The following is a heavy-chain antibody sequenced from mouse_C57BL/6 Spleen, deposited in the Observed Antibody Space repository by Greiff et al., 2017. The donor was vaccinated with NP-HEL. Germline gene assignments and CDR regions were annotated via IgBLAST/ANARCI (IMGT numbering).Heavy chain of an antibody. Sequence: QVQLQQPGAELVKPGASVKMSCKASGYTFTSYWITWVKQRPGQGLEWIGDIYPGSGSTNYNEKFKSKATLTVDTSSSTAYMQLSSLTSEDSAVYYCARTGGGYDDYHAMDYWGQGTSVTVSS. CDR2: IYPGSGST. D-gene: IGHD2-2*01. J-gene: IGHJ4*01. V-gene: IGHV1-55*01. CDR1: GYTFTSYW. CDR3: ARTGGGYDDYHAMDY.